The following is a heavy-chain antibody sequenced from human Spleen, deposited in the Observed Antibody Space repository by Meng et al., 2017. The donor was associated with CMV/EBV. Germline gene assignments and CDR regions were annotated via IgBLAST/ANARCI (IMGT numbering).Heavy chain of an antibody. Sequence: GESLKISCAASGSTFSRYAMHWVRQAPGKGLEWVGRIKSKTDGGTTDYAAPVKGRFTIYRDDSKNTVYLQMNSLKTEDTAVYYCTTGAHIVVVPAATNYFDYWGQGTLVTVSS. CDR1: GSTFSRYA. V-gene: IGHV3-15*01. D-gene: IGHD2-2*01. CDR3: TTGAHIVVVPAATNYFDY. J-gene: IGHJ4*02. CDR2: IKSKTDGGTT.